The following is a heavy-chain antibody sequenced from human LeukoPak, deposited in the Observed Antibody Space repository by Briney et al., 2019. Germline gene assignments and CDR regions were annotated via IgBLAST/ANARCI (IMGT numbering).Heavy chain of an antibody. CDR2: IYSGGST. V-gene: IGHV3-53*01. J-gene: IGHJ6*02. CDR1: GFTVSSNY. CDR3: ARDSSNLSRGHYYYYGMDV. Sequence: GGSLRLSCAASGFTVSSNYMSWVRQAPGKGLEWVSVIYSGGSTYYADSVKGRFTISRDNAKNSLYLQMNSLRAEDTAVYYCARDSSNLSRGHYYYYGMDVWGQRTTVTVSS.